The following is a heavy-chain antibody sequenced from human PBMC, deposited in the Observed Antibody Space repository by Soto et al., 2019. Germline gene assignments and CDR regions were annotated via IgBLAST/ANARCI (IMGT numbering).Heavy chain of an antibody. CDR3: AKATKDCSSTSCYFGPYYYYYGMDV. CDR1: GGTFSSYA. Sequence: SVKVSCKASGGTFSSYAISWVRQAPGQGLEWMGGIIPIFGTANYAQKFQGRVTITADESTSTAYMELSSLRSEDTAVYYCAKATKDCSSTSCYFGPYYYYYGMDVWGQGTRVTVPS. V-gene: IGHV1-69*13. CDR2: IIPIFGTA. D-gene: IGHD2-2*01. J-gene: IGHJ6*02.